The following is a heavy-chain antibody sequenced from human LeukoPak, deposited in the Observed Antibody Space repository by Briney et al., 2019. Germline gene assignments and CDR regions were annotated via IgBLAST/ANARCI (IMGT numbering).Heavy chain of an antibody. J-gene: IGHJ4*02. CDR3: ARGGPVIFQLDH. CDR2: ISSDGHNK. CDR1: GFAFSSHA. D-gene: IGHD3-10*01. Sequence: GGSLRLSCAASGFAFSSHALHWVRQAPGKGLEWVAVISSDGHNKYYADSVKGRFTISRDNSKTTVYLQMNSLRIEDTAVYYCARGGPVIFQLDHWGQGILVTVSS. V-gene: IGHV3-30-3*01.